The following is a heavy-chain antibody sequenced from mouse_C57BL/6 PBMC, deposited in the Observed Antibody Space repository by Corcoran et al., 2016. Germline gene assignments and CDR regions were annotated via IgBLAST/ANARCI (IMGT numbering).Heavy chain of an antibody. D-gene: IGHD3-2*02. CDR1: GYSITSGYY. CDR2: ISYDGSN. CDR3: ARQLRLDAMDY. V-gene: IGHV3-6*01. J-gene: IGHJ4*01. Sequence: DVQLQESGPGLVKPSQSLSLTCSVTGYSITSGYYWNWIRQFPGNKLEWMGYISYDGSNNYNPSLKNRISITRDTSKNQFFLKLNSVTTEDTATYYCARQLRLDAMDYWGQGTSVTVSS.